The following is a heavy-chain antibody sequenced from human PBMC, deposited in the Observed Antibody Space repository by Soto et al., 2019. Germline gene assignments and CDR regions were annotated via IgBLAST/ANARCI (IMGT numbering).Heavy chain of an antibody. J-gene: IGHJ4*02. CDR3: ARGYGGNSGGFDY. D-gene: IGHD2-21*02. CDR1: GFTFSNYG. CDR2: IWYDGSNK. V-gene: IGHV3-33*01. Sequence: QVQLVESGGGVVQPGRSLRLSCTASGFTFSNYGMHWVRQAPGKGLEWVAVIWYDGSNKWYEDSVKGRFTISRDNSKKTLYRKMNSLRAEDTAVYYCARGYGGNSGGFDYWGQGALVTVCS.